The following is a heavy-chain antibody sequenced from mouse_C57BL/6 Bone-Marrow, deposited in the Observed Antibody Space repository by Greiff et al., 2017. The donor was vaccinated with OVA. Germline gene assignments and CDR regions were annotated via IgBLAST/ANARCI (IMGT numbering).Heavy chain of an antibody. D-gene: IGHD2-5*01. J-gene: IGHJ3*01. V-gene: IGHV1-82*01. CDR3: ARFKHYSNLWFAY. CDR2: IYPGDGDT. Sequence: QVQLQQSGPELVKPGASVKISCKASGYAFSSSWMNWVKQRPGKGLEWIGRIYPGDGDTNYNGKFKGKATLTADKSSSTAYMQLSSLTSEDSAVYYCARFKHYSNLWFAYWGQGTLVTVSA. CDR1: GYAFSSSW.